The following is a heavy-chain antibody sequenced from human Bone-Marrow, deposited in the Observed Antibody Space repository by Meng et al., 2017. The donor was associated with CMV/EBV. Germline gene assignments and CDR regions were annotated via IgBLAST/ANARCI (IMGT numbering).Heavy chain of an antibody. V-gene: IGHV3-7*01. CDR2: IKQDGSEK. D-gene: IGHD3-3*01. CDR1: GFTLSSYW. J-gene: IGHJ3*02. CDR3: ARDGGLPDAFDI. Sequence: GGSLRLSCAASGFTLSSYWMSWVRQAPGKGMEWVANIKQDGSEKYYVDSVKGRFTISRDNAKNSLYLQMNSLRAEDTAVYYCARDGGLPDAFDIWSQGTKVTVSS.